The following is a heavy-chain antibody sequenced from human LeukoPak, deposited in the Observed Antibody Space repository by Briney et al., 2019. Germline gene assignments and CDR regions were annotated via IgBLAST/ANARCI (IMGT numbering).Heavy chain of an antibody. V-gene: IGHV1-8*01. J-gene: IGHJ4*02. CDR1: GYTFTSYD. Sequence: ASVKVSCKASGYTFTSYDFNWVRQATGQGLEWMGWMNPNSGNTGYAQNSQGRVTMTRNTSISTAYMELSSLRSEDTAVYYCARGESFGGSGSSYFDYWGQGTLVTVSS. D-gene: IGHD3-10*01. CDR3: ARGESFGGSGSSYFDY. CDR2: MNPNSGNT.